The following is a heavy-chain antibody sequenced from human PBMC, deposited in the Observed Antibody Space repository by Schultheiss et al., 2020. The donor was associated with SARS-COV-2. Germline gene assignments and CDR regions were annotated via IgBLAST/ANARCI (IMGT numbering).Heavy chain of an antibody. CDR3: AKVATVATYFDY. CDR2: IVGSGFDT. J-gene: IGHJ4*02. D-gene: IGHD4-23*01. CDR1: GFTFDDYA. V-gene: IGHV3-23*01. Sequence: GGSLRLSCAASGFTFDDYAMHWVRQAPGKGLEWVSGIVGSGFDTYYADSVKGRFTISRDNSKNTLSLQMNSLRAEDTAVYYCAKVATVATYFDYWGQGTLVTVSS.